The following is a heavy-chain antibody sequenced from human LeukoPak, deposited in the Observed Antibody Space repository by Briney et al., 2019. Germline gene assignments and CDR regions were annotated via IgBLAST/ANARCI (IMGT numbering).Heavy chain of an antibody. CDR1: GFTFSTYN. V-gene: IGHV3-48*04. Sequence: GGSLRLSCAASGFTFSTYNMNWVRQAPGKGLEWLSYISSSGSTIYYTDSVKGRFTISRDNAKNSLYLQMNSLGAEDTAVYYCARDPPFYGGNSDYWGQGTLVTVSS. D-gene: IGHD4-23*01. J-gene: IGHJ4*02. CDR3: ARDPPFYGGNSDY. CDR2: ISSSGSTI.